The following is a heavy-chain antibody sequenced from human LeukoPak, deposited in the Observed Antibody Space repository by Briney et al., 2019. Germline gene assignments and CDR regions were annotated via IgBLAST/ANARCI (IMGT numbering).Heavy chain of an antibody. D-gene: IGHD6-13*01. V-gene: IGHV3-23*01. Sequence: GGSLRLSCAASGFTFNEFAMSWVRQAPGKGLEWVSGIIENGGETYYADSVRGRFTISRDNSKNTLYLQMNSLRAEDTAVYYCAKDYEYNSNTWYFHWGRGTLVSVSS. CDR2: IIENGGET. J-gene: IGHJ4*02. CDR1: GFTFNEFA. CDR3: AKDYEYNSNTWYFH.